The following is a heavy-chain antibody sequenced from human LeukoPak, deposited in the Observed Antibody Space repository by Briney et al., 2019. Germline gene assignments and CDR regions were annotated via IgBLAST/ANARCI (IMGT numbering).Heavy chain of an antibody. D-gene: IGHD6-13*01. CDR2: INPNSGGT. CDR1: GYTFTGYY. V-gene: IGHV1-2*02. Sequence: ASVKVSCKASGYTFTGYYMHWVRQAPGQGLEWMGWINPNSGGTNYAQKFQGRVTMTRDTSISTAYMELSRLRSDDTAVYYCARDRSSSWHIYYFDYWGQGTLVTVSS. CDR3: ARDRSSSWHIYYFDY. J-gene: IGHJ4*02.